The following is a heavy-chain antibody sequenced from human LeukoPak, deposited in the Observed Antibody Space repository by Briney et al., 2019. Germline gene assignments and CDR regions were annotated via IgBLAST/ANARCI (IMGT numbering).Heavy chain of an antibody. V-gene: IGHV4-39*01. CDR3: ARLRGWNDPGNWFDP. J-gene: IGHJ5*02. CDR1: GDSISRSHYY. D-gene: IGHD1-1*01. CDR2: ISYSGST. Sequence: SETLSLTCTVSGDSISRSHYYWGWIRQPPGKGLEWIGSISYSGSTYYNPSLKSRVTISVDTSKNQFSLKLSSGTAADTAVYYCARLRGWNDPGNWFDPWGQGTLVTVSS.